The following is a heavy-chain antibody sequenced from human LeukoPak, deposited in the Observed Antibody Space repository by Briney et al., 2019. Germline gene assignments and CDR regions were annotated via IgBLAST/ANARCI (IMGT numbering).Heavy chain of an antibody. D-gene: IGHD3-10*01. J-gene: IGHJ4*02. CDR2: IKQDGSEK. CDR3: AREIGGVPGDLFDY. Sequence: PGGSLRLSCVASGFTFGSYWMTWVRQAPGKGLEWVANIKQDGSEKYYVDSVKGRFTISRDNAKSSLFLQMNSLRAEDTAVYYCAREIGGVPGDLFDYWGQGTLVTVSS. V-gene: IGHV3-7*01. CDR1: GFTFGSYW.